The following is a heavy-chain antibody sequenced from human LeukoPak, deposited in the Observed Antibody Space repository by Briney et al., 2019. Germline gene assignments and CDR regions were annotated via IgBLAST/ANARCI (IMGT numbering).Heavy chain of an antibody. Sequence: GASLKISCKGSGSSFTSYWIGWVRQMPGKGLEWMGIIYPGDSDTRYSPSFQGQVSISADKSISTAYLQWSSLKASDTAMYYCARVKSITIFGVGNFDYWGQGTLVTVSS. J-gene: IGHJ4*02. CDR3: ARVKSITIFGVGNFDY. CDR1: GSSFTSYW. CDR2: IYPGDSDT. D-gene: IGHD3-3*01. V-gene: IGHV5-51*01.